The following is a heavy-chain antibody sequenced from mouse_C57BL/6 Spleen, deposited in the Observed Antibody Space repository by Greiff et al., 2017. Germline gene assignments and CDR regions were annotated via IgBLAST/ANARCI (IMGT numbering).Heavy chain of an antibody. Sequence: QVQLKESGPELVKPGASVKISCKASGYAFSSSWMNWVKQRPGKGLEWIGRIYPGDGDTNYNGKFKGKATLTADKSSSTAYMQLSSLTSEDSAVYFCARGDYGKGWYFDVWGTGTTVTVSS. CDR1: GYAFSSSW. D-gene: IGHD2-1*01. CDR3: ARGDYGKGWYFDV. J-gene: IGHJ1*03. V-gene: IGHV1-82*01. CDR2: IYPGDGDT.